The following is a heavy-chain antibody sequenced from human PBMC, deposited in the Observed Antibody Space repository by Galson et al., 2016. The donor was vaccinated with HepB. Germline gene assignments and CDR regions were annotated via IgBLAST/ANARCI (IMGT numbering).Heavy chain of an antibody. D-gene: IGHD3-22*01. Sequence: LSLTCAVSGGSISSSNWWSWVRQPPGEGLEWIGEIYRGGSTSYNPSLKSRVTISVDKSKNRFSLKLSSVTAADTAVYYCARGGDYDSSGRFDYWGQGTLVTVSS. CDR2: IYRGGST. V-gene: IGHV4-4*02. J-gene: IGHJ4*02. CDR3: ARGGDYDSSGRFDY. CDR1: GGSISSSNW.